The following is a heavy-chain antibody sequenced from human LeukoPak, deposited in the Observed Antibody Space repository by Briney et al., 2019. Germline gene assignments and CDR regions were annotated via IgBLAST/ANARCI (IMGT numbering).Heavy chain of an antibody. CDR1: GFTFSRYN. D-gene: IGHD1-26*01. J-gene: IGHJ4*02. V-gene: IGHV3-48*02. CDR2: ITTSGGTI. Sequence: GGSLRLSCAASGFTFSRYNMNWVRQAPGKGLEWISYITTSGGTIYYADSVKGRFTISRDNAKNSLYLQMNSLRDEDTAVYYCARRIVGAFPFDYWGQGTLVTVSS. CDR3: ARRIVGAFPFDY.